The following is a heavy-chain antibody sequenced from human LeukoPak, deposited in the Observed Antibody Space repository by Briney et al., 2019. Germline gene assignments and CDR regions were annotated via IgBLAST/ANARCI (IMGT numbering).Heavy chain of an antibody. J-gene: IGHJ4*02. CDR1: GYTFTSYD. CDR3: ARGRTADIVVVPAAIPEELDY. D-gene: IGHD2-2*02. V-gene: IGHV1-8*03. CDR2: MNPNSGNT. Sequence: AASVKVSXKASGYTFTSYDINWVRQATGQGLEWMGWMNPNSGNTGYAQKFQGRVTITRNTSISTAYMELSSLRSEDTAVYYCARGRTADIVVVPAAIPEELDYWGQGTLVTASS.